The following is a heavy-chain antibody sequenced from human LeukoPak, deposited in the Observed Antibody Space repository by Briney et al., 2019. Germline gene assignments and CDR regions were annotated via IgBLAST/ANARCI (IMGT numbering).Heavy chain of an antibody. D-gene: IGHD3-22*01. J-gene: IGHJ4*02. CDR2: ISYDGSNE. CDR1: GFTFSSYV. V-gene: IGHV3-30*04. CDR3: AKDPTRLVTMIVVVIQLDY. Sequence: GGSLRLSCAASGFTFSSYVMHWVRQAPGKGLEWVAIISYDGSNEYYADSVKGRFTISRDNSKNTLYLQMSSLRAEDTAVYYCAKDPTRLVTMIVVVIQLDYWGQGTLVTVSS.